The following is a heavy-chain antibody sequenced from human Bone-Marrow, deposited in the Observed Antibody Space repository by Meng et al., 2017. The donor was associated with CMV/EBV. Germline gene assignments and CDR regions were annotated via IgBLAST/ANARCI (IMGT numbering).Heavy chain of an antibody. CDR2: INHSGST. V-gene: IGHV4-34*01. D-gene: IGHD3-22*01. J-gene: IGHJ4*02. CDR1: GGSFSGYY. CDR3: ARHRDSSGYPSPTDYYFAY. Sequence: GSLRLSCAVYGGSFSGYYWSWIRQPPGKGLEWIGEINHSGSTNYNPSLKSRVTISVDTSKNQFSLKVTSLTAADTAVYYCARHRDSSGYPSPTDYYFAYWGPGTLVTCSS.